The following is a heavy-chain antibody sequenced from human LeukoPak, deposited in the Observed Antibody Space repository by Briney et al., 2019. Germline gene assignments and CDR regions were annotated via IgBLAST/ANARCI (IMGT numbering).Heavy chain of an antibody. D-gene: IGHD1-26*01. CDR2: IYYSGST. CDR1: GGSISSSSYY. CDR3: ASVGATGYFDY. J-gene: IGHJ4*02. Sequence: SETLSLTCTVSGGSISSSSYYWGWLRQPPGKGLEWIGSIYYSGSTYYNPSLKSRVTISVDTSKNQFSLKLSSVTAADTAVYYCASVGATGYFDYWGQGTLVTVSS. V-gene: IGHV4-39*01.